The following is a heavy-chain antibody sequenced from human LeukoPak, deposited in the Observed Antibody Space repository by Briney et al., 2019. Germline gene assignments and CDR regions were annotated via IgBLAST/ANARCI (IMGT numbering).Heavy chain of an antibody. CDR2: ISSSSRYI. CDR3: ARDLSVGSKPDLGFDY. J-gene: IGHJ4*02. CDR1: GFTFSSYT. D-gene: IGHD1-26*01. V-gene: IGHV3-21*01. Sequence: GGSLRLSCAASGFTFSSYTINWVRPAPGKGLEWVSSISSSSRYIYYTDSVKGRFTISRDNAKNSLYLQMNSLRAEDTAVYYCARDLSVGSKPDLGFDYWGQGTLVTVSS.